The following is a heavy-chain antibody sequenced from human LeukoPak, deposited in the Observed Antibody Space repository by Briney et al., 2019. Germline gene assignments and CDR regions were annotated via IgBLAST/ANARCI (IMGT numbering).Heavy chain of an antibody. CDR1: GFTFTDHY. J-gene: IGHJ5*02. CDR3: ARDPSWYDSP. V-gene: IGHV1-2*02. CDR2: IGPHSTFT. Sequence: ASVKVSCKSSGFTFTDHYIHWVRQGPGQGLEWMGYIGPHSTFTSSPQEFQGRVTMTRDTSISTAYMELSRLRSDDTAVYYCARDPSWYDSPWGQGTLVTVSS. D-gene: IGHD6-13*01.